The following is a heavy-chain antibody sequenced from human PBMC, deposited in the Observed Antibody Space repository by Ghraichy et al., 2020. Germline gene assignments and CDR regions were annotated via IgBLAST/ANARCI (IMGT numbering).Heavy chain of an antibody. J-gene: IGHJ6*02. CDR1: GFTFSRYG. CDR3: AKERDTSGYYSFRGDYYGTDV. V-gene: IGHV3-30*18. D-gene: IGHD3-22*01. Sequence: GGSLRLSCAASGFTFSRYGMHWVRQAPGKGLEWVAVTSYDGSNKFYGGSVQGRFTISRDNSKNSLYLQMNYLRPEDTAVYYCAKERDTSGYYSFRGDYYGTDVWSHGTTVTVSS. CDR2: TSYDGSNK.